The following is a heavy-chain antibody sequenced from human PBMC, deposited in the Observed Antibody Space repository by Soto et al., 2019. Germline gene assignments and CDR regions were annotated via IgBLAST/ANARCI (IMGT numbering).Heavy chain of an antibody. D-gene: IGHD2-21*01. V-gene: IGHV3-30*18. CDR2: ISYDGSNK. Sequence: GGSLRLSCAASGFTFSGYGMHWVRQAPGKGLEWVAVISYDGSNKHYADSVKGRSTISRDKSKNTLYLQMNSLRAEDTAVYYCAKAISPLYYYYGLDVWGQGTTVTVSS. J-gene: IGHJ6*02. CDR3: AKAISPLYYYYGLDV. CDR1: GFTFSGYG.